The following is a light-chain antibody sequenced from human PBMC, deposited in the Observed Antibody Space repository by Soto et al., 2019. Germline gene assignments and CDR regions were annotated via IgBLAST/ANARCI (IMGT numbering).Light chain of an antibody. V-gene: IGLV2-14*03. CDR3: CSFTVSGTDV. CDR2: DVS. Sequence: QSALTQPASVSGSPGQSVTISCTGTSSDIGGYNHVSWYQQHPGKAPKVMIYDVSNRPSGISNRFSGSKSGNTASLTISGLQAEDEADYFCCSFTVSGTDVFGTGTKLTVL. CDR1: SSDIGGYNH. J-gene: IGLJ1*01.